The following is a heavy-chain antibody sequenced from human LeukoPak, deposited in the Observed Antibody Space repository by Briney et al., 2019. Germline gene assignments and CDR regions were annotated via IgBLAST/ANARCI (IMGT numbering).Heavy chain of an antibody. CDR1: GFTFSSYA. Sequence: GGSLRLSCAASGFTFSSYAMSWVRQAPGKGLEWVSAISGSGGSTYYVDSVKGRFTISRDNSKNTLYLQMNSLRAEDTAVYYCAKDRGQLLVPHDYWGQGTLVTVSS. J-gene: IGHJ4*02. CDR3: AKDRGQLLVPHDY. V-gene: IGHV3-23*01. D-gene: IGHD6-6*01. CDR2: ISGSGGST.